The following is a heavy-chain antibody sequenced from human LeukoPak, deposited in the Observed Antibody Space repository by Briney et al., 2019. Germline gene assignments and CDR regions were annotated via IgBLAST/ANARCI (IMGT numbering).Heavy chain of an antibody. CDR2: ISGSGGST. CDR1: GFTFSSYA. D-gene: IGHD1-1*01. CDR3: AKARGDSDWTFDY. V-gene: IGHV3-23*01. Sequence: GGSLRLSCAASGFTFSSYAMSWVRQAPGKGLEWVSAISGSGGSTYYADSVKGRFTISRDNSKNTLYLQMNSLRVEDTAVYYCAKARGDSDWTFDYWGQGTLVTVSS. J-gene: IGHJ4*02.